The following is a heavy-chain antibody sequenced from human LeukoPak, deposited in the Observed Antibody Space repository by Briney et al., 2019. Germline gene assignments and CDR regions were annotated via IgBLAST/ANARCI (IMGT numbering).Heavy chain of an antibody. V-gene: IGHV3-7*01. CDR3: AREGTVLRYFDWLSLYAFDI. Sequence: PGGSLRLSCAASGFTFSSYWMSWVRQAPGKGLEWVANIKQDGSEKYYVDSVKGRFTISRDNAKNSLYLQMNSLRAEDTAVYYCAREGTVLRYFDWLSLYAFDIWGQGTMVTVSS. J-gene: IGHJ3*02. D-gene: IGHD3-9*01. CDR1: GFTFSSYW. CDR2: IKQDGSEK.